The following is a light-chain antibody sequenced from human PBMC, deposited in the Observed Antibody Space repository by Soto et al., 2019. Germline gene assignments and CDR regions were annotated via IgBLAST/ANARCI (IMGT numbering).Light chain of an antibody. Sequence: QSVLTQPASVSGSPGQSITISCTGTSSDVGAYNYDSWYQQYPGEAPKVIIYDVSNRPSGVSNRFSGSKSGNMASLTISGLQAEDEADYYCSSYTSSSTPYVFGTGTKVTVL. CDR3: SSYTSSSTPYV. J-gene: IGLJ1*01. CDR1: SSDVGAYNY. CDR2: DVS. V-gene: IGLV2-14*01.